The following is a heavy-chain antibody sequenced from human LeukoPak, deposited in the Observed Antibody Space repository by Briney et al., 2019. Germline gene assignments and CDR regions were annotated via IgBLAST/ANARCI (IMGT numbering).Heavy chain of an antibody. CDR3: AREAGDSSGYYYDKGAFDI. CDR1: GDSINSYY. Sequence: SVTLSLTCTVSGDSINSYYYNWIRQPAGKGLEWIGRIYTSGSTNYNPSLKSRVTMSLDTSKNQFSLKLSSVTTADTAAYFCAREAGDSSGYYYDKGAFDIWGQGTKVIVSS. V-gene: IGHV4-4*07. D-gene: IGHD3-22*01. J-gene: IGHJ3*02. CDR2: IYTSGST.